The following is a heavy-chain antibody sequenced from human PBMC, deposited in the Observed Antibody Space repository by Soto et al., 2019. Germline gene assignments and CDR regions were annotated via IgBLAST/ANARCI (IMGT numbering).Heavy chain of an antibody. CDR1: GFTFSSYA. V-gene: IGHV3-23*01. CDR3: AKRSASIAVTGSYFDY. D-gene: IGHD6-19*01. J-gene: IGHJ4*02. Sequence: PGGSLRLSCAASGFTFSSYAMTWVRQAPGKGLEWVSAIISSGGNSYYADSVKGRFTISRDNSKNTLYLQMNSLRAEDTALYYCAKRSASIAVTGSYFDYWGQGALVTVSS. CDR2: IISSGGNS.